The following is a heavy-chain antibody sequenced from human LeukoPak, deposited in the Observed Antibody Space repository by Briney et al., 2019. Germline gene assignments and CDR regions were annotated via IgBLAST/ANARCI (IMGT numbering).Heavy chain of an antibody. V-gene: IGHV4-59*01. D-gene: IGHD2-21*02. CDR1: GDSISNNF. Sequence: SETLSLTCIVSGDSISNNFWGWIRQPPGKGLEWIGDIYESGSTNYSPSLQSRVTMSIDTSKTQFSLTLTSVTAADTAIYYCTTDSCVGGDICRPPKYWSQGTLVTVSS. J-gene: IGHJ4*02. CDR2: IYESGST. CDR3: TTDSCVGGDICRPPKY.